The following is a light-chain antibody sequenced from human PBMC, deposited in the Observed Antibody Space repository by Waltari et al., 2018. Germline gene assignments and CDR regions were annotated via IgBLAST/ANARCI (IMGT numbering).Light chain of an antibody. CDR3: QQYNRWPPIT. Sequence: EIVMTQSPATLSVSPGETATLSCRASQSVSSNMAWYQKKPSQAPRLLIYDASTRATSIPAKFRGSGSGTEFTLTISSLQSEDFVVYYCQQYNRWPPITFGHGTRLEIK. CDR1: QSVSSN. V-gene: IGKV3-15*01. CDR2: DAS. J-gene: IGKJ5*01.